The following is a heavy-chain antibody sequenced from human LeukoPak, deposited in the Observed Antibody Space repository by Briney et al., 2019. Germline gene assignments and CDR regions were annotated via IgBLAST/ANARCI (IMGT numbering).Heavy chain of an antibody. D-gene: IGHD3-22*01. J-gene: IGHJ4*02. CDR3: ARGYYYDSSGSNSFDD. CDR2: MSPNMVKT. V-gene: IGHV1-8*01. CDR1: GYTFTSYD. Sequence: ASGNVSCKASGYTFTSYDINGVRQATGQGREWLGWMSPNMVKTGDAQKLQGRVTMTRNTSISTAYMELSSRRSEDTAVYYGARGYYYDSSGSNSFDDWGQGTLVTVSS.